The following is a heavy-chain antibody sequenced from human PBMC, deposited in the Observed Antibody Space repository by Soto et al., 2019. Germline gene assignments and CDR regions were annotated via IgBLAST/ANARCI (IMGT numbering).Heavy chain of an antibody. D-gene: IGHD2-2*01. V-gene: IGHV1-18*01. J-gene: IGHJ6*02. CDR2: ISAYNGNT. Sequence: ASVKVSCKASGYTFTSYGISWVRQAPGQGLEWMGWISAYNGNTNYAQKLQGRVTMTTDTSPSTAYKELRSLRSDDTAVYYCARDTRINTQILRGYYYGMDVWGQGTTVTV. CDR3: ARDTRINTQILRGYYYGMDV. CDR1: GYTFTSYG.